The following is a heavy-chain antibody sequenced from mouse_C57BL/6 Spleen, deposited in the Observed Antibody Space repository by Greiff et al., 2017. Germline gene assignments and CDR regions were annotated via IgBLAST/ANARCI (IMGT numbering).Heavy chain of an antibody. Sequence: EVMLLESEGGLVQPGSSMKLSCTASGFTFSDYYMAWVRQVPEKGLEWVANINHYGSNTNYQDTFKSRFIFSRDNAKNTLYRQMSSLKSEDTATYYCARGGNWFDYGGQGTTLTVSS. CDR1: GFTFSDYY. CDR3: ARGGNWFDY. V-gene: IGHV5-16*01. CDR2: INHYGSNT. D-gene: IGHD4-1*01. J-gene: IGHJ2*01.